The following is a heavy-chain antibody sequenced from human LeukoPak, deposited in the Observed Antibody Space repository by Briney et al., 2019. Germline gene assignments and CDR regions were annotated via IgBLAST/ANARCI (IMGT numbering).Heavy chain of an antibody. CDR1: GFTFSSYA. CDR3: AKLPVAGLYSDY. J-gene: IGHJ4*02. D-gene: IGHD6-19*01. CDR2: ISDSGGST. Sequence: PGGSLRLSCAASGFTFSSYAMSWVRQAPGKGLEWISAISDSGGSTYYVDSVKGRFTISRDNSKNTLYLQMNSLRVEDTAVYYCAKLPVAGLYSDYWGQGTLVTVSS. V-gene: IGHV3-23*01.